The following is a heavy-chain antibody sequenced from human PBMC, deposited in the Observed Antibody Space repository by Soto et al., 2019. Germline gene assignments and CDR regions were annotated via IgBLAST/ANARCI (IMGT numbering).Heavy chain of an antibody. Sequence: ASVQVSCKASGYTFTSYGIHWVRQAPGQRLEWTGWINAGNGNTKYSEKFQGRVTITRDTSASTAYLEMSSLRSEDTAVYYCARDPHDSSAYYQHYYYWMDVWGQGNKLTVA. CDR2: INAGNGNT. V-gene: IGHV1-3*01. J-gene: IGHJ6*02. CDR1: GYTFTSYG. CDR3: ARDPHDSSAYYQHYYYWMDV. D-gene: IGHD3-22*01.